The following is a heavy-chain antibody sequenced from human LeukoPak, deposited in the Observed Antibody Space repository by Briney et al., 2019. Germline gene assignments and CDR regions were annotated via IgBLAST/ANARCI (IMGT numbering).Heavy chain of an antibody. V-gene: IGHV3-48*01. CDR3: AREMTDNEYCNGGTCPLDY. D-gene: IGHD2-15*01. CDR1: GFTFSSYS. Sequence: GGSLRLSCAASGFTFSSYSMNWVRQAPGKGLEWVSYISSSSSTTYYAGSVKGRFTISRENAENSLYFQMNSLRAGDTAVYYCAREMTDNEYCNGGTCPLDYWGQGMLVTVSS. CDR2: ISSSSSTT. J-gene: IGHJ4*02.